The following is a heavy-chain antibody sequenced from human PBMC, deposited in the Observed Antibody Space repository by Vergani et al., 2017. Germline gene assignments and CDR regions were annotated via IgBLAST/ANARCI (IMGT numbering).Heavy chain of an antibody. J-gene: IGHJ4*02. CDR1: GYSISSGYY. CDR3: ARHAVYYYFDY. Sequence: QVQLQESGPGLVKPSETLSLTCAVSGYSISSGYYWGWIRQPPGKGLEWIGSIYHSGSTYYNPSLKSRVTISVDTSKNQFSLKLSSVTAADTAVYYCARHAVYYYFDYWGQGTLVTVSS. D-gene: IGHD5/OR15-5a*01. V-gene: IGHV4-38-2*01. CDR2: IYHSGST.